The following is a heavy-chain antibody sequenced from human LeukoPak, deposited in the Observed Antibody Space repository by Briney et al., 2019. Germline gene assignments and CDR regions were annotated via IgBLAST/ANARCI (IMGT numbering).Heavy chain of an antibody. Sequence: EASVKVSCKASGYTFTSYDINWVRQAPGKGLEWMGGFDPEDGETIYAQKFQGRVTMTEDTSTDTAYMELSSLRSEDTAVYYCATDFGGRVAATSGAFDIWGQGTMVTVSS. CDR3: ATDFGGRVAATSGAFDI. J-gene: IGHJ3*02. D-gene: IGHD2-15*01. CDR2: FDPEDGET. CDR1: GYTFTSYD. V-gene: IGHV1-24*01.